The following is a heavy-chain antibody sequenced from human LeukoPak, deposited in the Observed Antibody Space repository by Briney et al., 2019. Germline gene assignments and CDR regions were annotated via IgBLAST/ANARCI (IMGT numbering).Heavy chain of an antibody. CDR1: GYTFTSYG. CDR3: ARDLPPFRCSSTSCWGSYYYYMDV. CDR2: ISAYNGNT. V-gene: IGHV1-18*01. J-gene: IGHJ6*03. D-gene: IGHD2-2*01. Sequence: GASVKVSCKASGYTFTSYGISWVRQAPGQGLEWMGWISAYNGNTNYAQKLQGRVTMTTDTSTSTAYMELRSLRSDDTAVYYCARDLPPFRCSSTSCWGSYYYYMDVWGKGTTVTVSS.